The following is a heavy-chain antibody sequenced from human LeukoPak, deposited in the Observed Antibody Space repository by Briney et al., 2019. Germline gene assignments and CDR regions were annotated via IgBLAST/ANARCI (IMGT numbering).Heavy chain of an antibody. Sequence: PGGSLRLSCAASGFTFSNAWMSWVRQAPGKGLEWVGRIKSKTDGGTTDYAAPVKGRFTISRDDSKNTLYLQMNSLKTEDTAVYYCTGAGTTGFYYYYYYMDVWGKGTTVTVSS. CDR1: GFTFSNAW. V-gene: IGHV3-15*01. CDR2: IKSKTDGGTT. J-gene: IGHJ6*03. CDR3: TGAGTTGFYYYYYYMDV. D-gene: IGHD1-1*01.